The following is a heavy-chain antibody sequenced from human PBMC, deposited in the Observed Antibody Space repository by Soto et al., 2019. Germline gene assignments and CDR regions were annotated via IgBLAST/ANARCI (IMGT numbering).Heavy chain of an antibody. V-gene: IGHV1-8*01. Sequence: ASVKVSCKASGYTFTRYDINWVRQATGQGLEWMGWMNPNSGNTGYARNFQGRVTMTRNTPISKASMELSSLRSEDTAAYYCARGQHYYYYMDVCGKGSTVPVS. CDR2: MNPNSGNT. CDR3: ARGQHYYYYMDV. J-gene: IGHJ6*03. CDR1: GYTFTRYD.